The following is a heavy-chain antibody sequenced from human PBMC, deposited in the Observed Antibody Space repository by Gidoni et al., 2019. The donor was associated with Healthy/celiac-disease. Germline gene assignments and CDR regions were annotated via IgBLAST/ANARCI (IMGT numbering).Heavy chain of an antibody. D-gene: IGHD2-15*01. CDR1: GYTFTRYG. Sequence: QVQLVQSGAEVKKPGASVTVSCKASGYTFTRYGISWVRQDPGQGLEWMGWISAYNGNTNYAQKLQGRVTMTTDTSTSTAYMELRSLRSDDTAVYYCARDVTPVVAATRGAFDIWGQGTMVTVSS. V-gene: IGHV1-18*04. CDR3: ARDVTPVVAATRGAFDI. J-gene: IGHJ3*02. CDR2: ISAYNGNT.